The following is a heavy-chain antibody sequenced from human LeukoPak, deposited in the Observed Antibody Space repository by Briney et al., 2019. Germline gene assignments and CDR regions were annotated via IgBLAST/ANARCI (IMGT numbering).Heavy chain of an antibody. CDR3: AGSISAGGTFDY. D-gene: IGHD6-13*01. CDR2: ISSSSSYI. Sequence: GGSLRLSCGVSGFTFSSYNLNWVGRSPGKGRVGWSSISSSSSYIYYANSVKGRFTISRVNAKSSVYLQMNSLRAEDTAVYYCAGSISAGGTFDYWGQGTLVTVSS. CDR1: GFTFSSYN. V-gene: IGHV3-21*01. J-gene: IGHJ4*02.